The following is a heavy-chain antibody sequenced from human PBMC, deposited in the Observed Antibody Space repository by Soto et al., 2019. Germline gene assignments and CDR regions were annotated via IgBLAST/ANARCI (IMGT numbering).Heavy chain of an antibody. Sequence: EVQLLESGGGLVQPGGYLRLCCVASGFTFSIYNMTWVRQAPGKGLEWVSVITGSGDYTSYADSVKGRFTISRDNSKNTLYLQMNSLRDEDTAVYFCARRITSSFDYWGQGTLVTVSS. CDR2: ITGSGDYT. J-gene: IGHJ4*02. CDR3: ARRITSSFDY. V-gene: IGHV3-23*01. CDR1: GFTFSIYN. D-gene: IGHD1-20*01.